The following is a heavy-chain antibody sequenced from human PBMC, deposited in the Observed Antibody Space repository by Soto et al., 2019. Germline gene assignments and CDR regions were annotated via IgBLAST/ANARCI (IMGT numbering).Heavy chain of an antibody. Sequence: GGSLRLSCAASGFTFSSYAMSWVRQAPGKGLEWVSAISGSGGSTYYADSVKGRFTISRDNSKNTLYLQMNSLRAEDTAVYYCAKAGGRAYYYDSSGYRSGMDVWGQGTTVTVSS. CDR3: AKAGGRAYYYDSSGYRSGMDV. CDR1: GFTFSSYA. V-gene: IGHV3-23*01. D-gene: IGHD3-22*01. J-gene: IGHJ6*02. CDR2: ISGSGGST.